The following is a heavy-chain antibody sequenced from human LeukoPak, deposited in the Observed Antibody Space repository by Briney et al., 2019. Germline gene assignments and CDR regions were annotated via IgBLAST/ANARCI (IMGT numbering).Heavy chain of an antibody. D-gene: IGHD3-10*01. V-gene: IGHV3-23*01. J-gene: IGHJ4*02. CDR1: GFTFSSCV. CDR2: ISGSGGST. CDR3: AMDLGESSQ. Sequence: GGSLRLSCAASGFTFSSCVMGWVRQAPGKGLEWVSAISGSGGSTYYADSVKGRFTISRDNSKNTLYLQMNSLRAEDTAVYYCAMDLGESSQWGQGTLVTVSS.